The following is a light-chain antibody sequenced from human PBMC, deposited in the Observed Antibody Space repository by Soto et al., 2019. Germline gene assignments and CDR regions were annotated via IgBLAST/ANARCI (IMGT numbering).Light chain of an antibody. J-gene: IGKJ1*01. CDR1: QDISNY. CDR2: DAS. Sequence: DIQMTQSPSSLSASVGDRVTITCQASQDISNYLNWYQQKPGKAPKLLIYDASNLETGVPSRFSGSGSGTDFTFTISSLQPEGIATYYCQQYDNLPRWTFGQGTKVEIK. CDR3: QQYDNLPRWT. V-gene: IGKV1-33*01.